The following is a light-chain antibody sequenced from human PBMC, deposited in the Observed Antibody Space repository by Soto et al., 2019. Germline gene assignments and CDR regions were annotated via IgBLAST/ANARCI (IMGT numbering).Light chain of an antibody. CDR3: QQSYSTPRT. V-gene: IGKV1-39*01. J-gene: IGKJ1*01. Sequence: DIQMTQSPSSLSASVGDRVTITCRARQSIGNYLHWYPQKPGRAPELLIFSASSLQSGVPSRFSGSGSGTYFTLTISSLNREDFATYYCQQSYSTPRTFGQGTKVEIK. CDR2: SAS. CDR1: QSIGNY.